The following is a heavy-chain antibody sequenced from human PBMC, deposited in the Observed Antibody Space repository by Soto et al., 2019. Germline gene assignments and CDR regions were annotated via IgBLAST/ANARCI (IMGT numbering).Heavy chain of an antibody. V-gene: IGHV3-23*01. D-gene: IGHD1-26*01. CDR2: IISSGGNT. CDR1: GFTFSSYA. CDR3: AKRRIVGARSYFDY. Sequence: HPGGSLRLSCAASGFTFSSYAMSWVRQAPGKGLEWVSAIISSGGNTYYADSVKGRFTISRDNSENTLYLQMNSLRAEDTAVYYCAKRRIVGARSYFDYWGQGTLVTVSS. J-gene: IGHJ4*02.